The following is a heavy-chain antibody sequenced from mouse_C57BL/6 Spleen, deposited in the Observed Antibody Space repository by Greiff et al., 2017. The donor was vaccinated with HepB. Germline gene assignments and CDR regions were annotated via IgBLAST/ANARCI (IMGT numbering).Heavy chain of an antibody. CDR1: GYTFTSYW. CDR3: ARSEVLRFYFDY. V-gene: IGHV1-55*01. J-gene: IGHJ2*01. D-gene: IGHD1-1*01. Sequence: QVQLQQPGAELVKPGASVKMSCKASGYTFTSYWITWVKQRPGQGLEWIGDIYPGSGSTNYNEKFKSKATLTVDTSSSTAYMQLSSLTSEDSAVYYCARSEVLRFYFDYWGQGTTLTVSS. CDR2: IYPGSGST.